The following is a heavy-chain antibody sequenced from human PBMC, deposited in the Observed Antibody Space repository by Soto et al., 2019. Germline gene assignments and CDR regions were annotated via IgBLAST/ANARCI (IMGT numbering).Heavy chain of an antibody. CDR2: ISGSGGST. V-gene: IGHV3-23*01. J-gene: IGHJ6*02. D-gene: IGHD3-3*01. CDR3: AYDGLLEWFRPLLTSMDV. CDR1: GFTFISYA. Sequence: PWGSLRLSCAASGFTFISYAIILFRHSPLKWREWVSAISGSGGSTYYADSVKGRFTISRDNSKNTLYLQMNSLRAEDTAVYYCAYDGLLEWFRPLLTSMDVWGQGTTVTVSS.